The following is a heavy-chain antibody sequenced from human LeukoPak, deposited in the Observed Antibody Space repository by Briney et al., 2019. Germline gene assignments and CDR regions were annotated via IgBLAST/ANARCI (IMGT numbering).Heavy chain of an antibody. J-gene: IGHJ6*04. V-gene: IGHV4-30-4*01. CDR3: ARDSAMVTPYYYGMDV. CDR2: IYYSGST. Sequence: SETLSLTCTVSGGSISSGDYYWSWIRQPPGKGLEWIGYIYYSGSTYYNPSLKSRVTISVDTSKNQFSLKLSSVTAADTAVYYCARDSAMVTPYYYGMDVWGKGTTVTVPS. CDR1: GGSISSGDYY. D-gene: IGHD5-18*01.